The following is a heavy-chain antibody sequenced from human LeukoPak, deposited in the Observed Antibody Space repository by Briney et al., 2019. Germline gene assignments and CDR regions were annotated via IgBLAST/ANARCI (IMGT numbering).Heavy chain of an antibody. CDR2: ISNGGST. J-gene: IGHJ3*02. CDR1: GGSISTYY. CDR3: VRLQPNTGEWAFDI. V-gene: IGHV4-59*01. D-gene: IGHD1-1*01. Sequence: SETLSLTCTVSGGSISTYYWSWIRQPPGEGLEWIGYISNGGSTKYNPSLKSRVTISGDTSKNQLSLKLSSVTAADTAVYHCVRLQPNTGEWAFDIWGQETMVSVSS.